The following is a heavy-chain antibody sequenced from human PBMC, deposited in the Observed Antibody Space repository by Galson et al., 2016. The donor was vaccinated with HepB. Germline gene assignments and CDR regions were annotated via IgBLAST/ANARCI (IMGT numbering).Heavy chain of an antibody. V-gene: IGHV3-13*01. Sequence: SLRLSCAASGLTFSRCDMHWVRQATGKGLEWVSAIGTAGDTYYPGSVRGRFTISRENSKNSLYLQINSLTAGDTAVHYCARGKFDCSGGTCHYYGMDVWGKGTTVTVSS. CDR3: ARGKFDCSGGTCHYYGMDV. CDR2: IGTAGDT. CDR1: GLTFSRCD. D-gene: IGHD2-15*01. J-gene: IGHJ6*04.